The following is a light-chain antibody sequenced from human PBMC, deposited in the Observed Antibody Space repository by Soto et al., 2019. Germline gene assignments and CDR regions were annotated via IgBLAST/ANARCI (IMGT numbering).Light chain of an antibody. CDR3: QEYNNWPPFT. CDR1: QSLRSN. CDR2: GAS. Sequence: EIVMTQSPATLSVSPGERATLSCRASQSLRSNLAWYQHKPGQAPRRLIFGASSRATGVPARFSGSGSGTEFTLTISSLQSEDVAVYYCQEYNNWPPFTFGQGTKLEIK. J-gene: IGKJ2*01. V-gene: IGKV3-15*01.